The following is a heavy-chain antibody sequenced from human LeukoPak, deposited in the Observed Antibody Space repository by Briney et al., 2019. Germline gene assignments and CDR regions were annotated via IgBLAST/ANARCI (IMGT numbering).Heavy chain of an antibody. J-gene: IGHJ3*02. CDR3: ARERTEGGGLDAFDI. CDR1: GGSISTYY. Sequence: PSETLSLTCSVSGGSISTYYWNWIRQPPGKGLEWIGYVYNIGRTNSSPSLRSRVTISIDTSKNQFSLRLSSVTAADTAIYYCARERTEGGGLDAFDIWGQGTMVTVSS. D-gene: IGHD3-16*01. V-gene: IGHV4-59*01. CDR2: VYNIGRT.